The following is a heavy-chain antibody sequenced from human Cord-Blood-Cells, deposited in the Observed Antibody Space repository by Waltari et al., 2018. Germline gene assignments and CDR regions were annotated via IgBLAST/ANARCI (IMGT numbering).Heavy chain of an antibody. J-gene: IGHJ5*02. CDR2: ISWIRGSI. CDR3: ARGSSYDFWSVPNWFDP. CDR1: GFTLDDYA. V-gene: IGHV3-9*01. D-gene: IGHD3-3*01. Sequence: EVQLVESGGGLVQPGRSLRLSCEASGFTLDDYAMHWVRQAPGKGLEWVSGISWIRGSIGYADGVKRRFTIYEDNAKNSRYLQMNSLRAEDTDLYYTARGSSYDFWSVPNWFDPWGQGTLVTVSS.